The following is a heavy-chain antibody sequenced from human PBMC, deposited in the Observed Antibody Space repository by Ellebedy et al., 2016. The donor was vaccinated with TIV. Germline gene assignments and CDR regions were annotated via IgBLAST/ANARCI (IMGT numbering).Heavy chain of an antibody. CDR3: ARVVATTFWFDP. Sequence: AASVKVSCKTSGYTFTSYGISWVRQAPGQGLEWMGWISAYNGNTNYAPMLQGRVTITTDTFTSTAYMELRSLRSYDTAVYYCARVVATTFWFDPWGQGTLVTVSS. CDR1: GYTFTSYG. D-gene: IGHD5-12*01. J-gene: IGHJ5*02. CDR2: ISAYNGNT. V-gene: IGHV1-18*04.